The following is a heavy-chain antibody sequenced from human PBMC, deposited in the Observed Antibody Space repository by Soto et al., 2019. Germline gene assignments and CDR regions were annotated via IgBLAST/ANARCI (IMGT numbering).Heavy chain of an antibody. D-gene: IGHD3-3*01. J-gene: IGHJ5*02. CDR3: ARDHGSRFLEWFKARPGVSYDP. Sequence: EVQLVESGGGLVQPGGSLRLSCAASGFIFNSYNMNWVRQAPGKGLEWVSSIDSSGSTMYYADSVKGRFTISRDNANNSLFLQMNSLRDEDTAVYYCARDHGSRFLEWFKARPGVSYDPWGQGTLVTVSS. CDR2: IDSSGSTM. V-gene: IGHV3-48*02. CDR1: GFIFNSYN.